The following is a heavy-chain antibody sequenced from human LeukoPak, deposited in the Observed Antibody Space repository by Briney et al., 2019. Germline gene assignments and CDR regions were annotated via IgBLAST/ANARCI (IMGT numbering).Heavy chain of an antibody. V-gene: IGHV3-23*01. Sequence: PRGSPGHFSAASGFTFSSYAMGWVRQAPGKGLEWVSGISSGGGHTYYTDSVKGRFTITRDNSKNTLYLQMNSLRAEDTAIYYCANKRGPTGATSTLDYWGQGTLVTVSS. CDR2: ISSGGGHT. CDR1: GFTFSSYA. CDR3: ANKRGPTGATSTLDY. D-gene: IGHD1-26*01. J-gene: IGHJ4*03.